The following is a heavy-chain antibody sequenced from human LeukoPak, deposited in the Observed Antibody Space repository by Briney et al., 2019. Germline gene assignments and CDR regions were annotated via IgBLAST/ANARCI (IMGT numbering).Heavy chain of an antibody. CDR3: GRRGTAYCRGGNCYSDKYFDY. J-gene: IGHJ4*02. V-gene: IGHV4-34*01. D-gene: IGHD2-15*01. CDR1: GGSLSGYY. CDR2: INYSGIT. Sequence: PSETLSLTCAVYGGSLSGYYSTSIRQTPGKGLERIGEINYSGITNYNRSLTSRVTISSDTSKNQFSLRLRSATAADTAVYYCGRRGTAYCRGGNCYSDKYFDYWGQGTQVTVSS.